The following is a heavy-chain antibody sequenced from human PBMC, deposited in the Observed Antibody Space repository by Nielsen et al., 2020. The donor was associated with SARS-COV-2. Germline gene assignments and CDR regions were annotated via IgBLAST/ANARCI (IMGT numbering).Heavy chain of an antibody. CDR3: AREPGYSSSWCGAGAFDY. V-gene: IGHV1-3*01. CDR2: INAGNGNT. CDR1: VYTFTSYA. J-gene: IGHJ4*02. D-gene: IGHD6-13*01. Sequence: ASLKVSCNASVYTFTSYAMHWLLQAPGQRLEWMGWINAGNGNTKYSQKFQGRVTITRDTSASTAYMELSSLRSEDTAVYYCAREPGYSSSWCGAGAFDYWGQGTLVTVSS.